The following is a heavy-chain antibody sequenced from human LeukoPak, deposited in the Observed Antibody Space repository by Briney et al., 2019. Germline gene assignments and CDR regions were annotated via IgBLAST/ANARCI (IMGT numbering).Heavy chain of an antibody. D-gene: IGHD6-13*01. CDR3: ARGGGIAAGSYGY. J-gene: IGHJ4*02. V-gene: IGHV3-30-3*01. CDR1: GFTFSSYV. CDR2: ISDDGINK. Sequence: GRSLRLSCAASGFTFSSYVMHWVRQAPGKGLEWVAVISDDGINKYYADSVKGRFTISRDNSKSALFLQLNSLRAEDTAVYYCARGGGIAAGSYGYWGQGTLVTVSS.